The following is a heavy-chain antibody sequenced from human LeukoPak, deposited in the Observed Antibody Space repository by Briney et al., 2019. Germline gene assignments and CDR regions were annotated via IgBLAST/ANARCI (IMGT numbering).Heavy chain of an antibody. CDR3: AREARYCTNGVCANFDY. D-gene: IGHD2-8*01. CDR1: GGSISSGDYY. Sequence: SETLSLTCTVSGGSISSGDYYWSWIGQPQGKGWEGIGNIYYSGSTYYNPSLKSRVTISVDTSKNQFSLKLSSVTAADTAVYYCAREARYCTNGVCANFDYWGQGTLVTVSS. CDR2: IYYSGST. V-gene: IGHV4-30-4*01. J-gene: IGHJ4*02.